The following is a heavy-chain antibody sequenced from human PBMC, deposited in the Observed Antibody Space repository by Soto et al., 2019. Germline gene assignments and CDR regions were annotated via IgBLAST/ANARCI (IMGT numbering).Heavy chain of an antibody. V-gene: IGHV3-15*07. Sequence: EVQLVESGGGLVKPGESLRLSCAVSGFAFVSAWMNWVRQTPGKGLEWVGRIKSKADGGATDFAAFVKGRFTLSRDDSKTTVYLQMNNLKIEDTGIYYCITDQRGYWGLGTLVTVS. CDR2: IKSKADGGAT. CDR3: ITDQRGY. D-gene: IGHD2-15*01. J-gene: IGHJ4*02. CDR1: GFAFVSAW.